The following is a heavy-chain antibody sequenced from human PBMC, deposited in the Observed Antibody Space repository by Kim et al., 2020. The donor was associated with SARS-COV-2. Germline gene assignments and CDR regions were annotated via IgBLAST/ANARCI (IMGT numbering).Heavy chain of an antibody. D-gene: IGHD2-15*01. CDR1: GGSFSGYY. CDR3: ARGPKGKLGKDIVVVVAATRRSAWFDP. J-gene: IGHJ5*02. Sequence: SETLSLTCAVYGGSFSGYYWSWIRQPPGKGLEWIGEINNSGSTNYNPSLKSRVTISVDTSKNQFSLKLSSVTAADTAVYYCARGPKGKLGKDIVVVVAATRRSAWFDPWGQGTLVTVSS. CDR2: INNSGST. V-gene: IGHV4-34*01.